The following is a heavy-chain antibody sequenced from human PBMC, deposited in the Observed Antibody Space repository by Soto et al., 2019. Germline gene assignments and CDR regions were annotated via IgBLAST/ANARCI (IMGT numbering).Heavy chain of an antibody. V-gene: IGHV3-15*01. CDR1: GFTVSSNY. CDR2: IKSKTDGGTT. CDR3: TTLSRGSNYY. Sequence: GGSLRLSCAASGFTVSSNYMSWVRQAPGKGLEWVGRIKSKTDGGTTDYVAPVKGRFTISRDDSKNTLYLQMNSLKTEDTAVYYCTTLSRGSNYYWGKGTLVTVSS. D-gene: IGHD3-16*01. J-gene: IGHJ4*02.